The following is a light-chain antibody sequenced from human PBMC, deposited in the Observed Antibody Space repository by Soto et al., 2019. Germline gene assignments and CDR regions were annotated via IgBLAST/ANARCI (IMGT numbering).Light chain of an antibody. Sequence: QPVLTQSPSASASLGASVKLTCTLSSGHSSYAIAWHQQQPEKGPRYLMKVNSDGSQSKGDGVPDRFSGSGSGAERYLTISSLRSEDEADYYCQIWGTGSQRVFGGGTKLTVL. CDR3: QIWGTGSQRV. CDR2: VNSDGSQ. J-gene: IGLJ3*02. CDR1: SGHSSYA. V-gene: IGLV4-69*01.